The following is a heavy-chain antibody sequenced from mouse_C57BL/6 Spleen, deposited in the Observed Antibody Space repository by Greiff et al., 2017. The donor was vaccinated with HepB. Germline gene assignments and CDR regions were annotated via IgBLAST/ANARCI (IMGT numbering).Heavy chain of an antibody. Sequence: VKLVESGPGLVAPSQSLSITCTVSGFSLTSYGVDWVRQPPGKGLEWLGVIWGGGSTNYNSALMSRLSISKDNSKSQVFLKMNSLQTNETVMYYCAKHCDDYDGLYAMDYWGQGTSVTVSS. CDR3: AKHCDDYDGLYAMDY. J-gene: IGHJ4*01. CDR1: GFSLTSYG. CDR2: IWGGGST. D-gene: IGHD2-4*01. V-gene: IGHV2-9*01.